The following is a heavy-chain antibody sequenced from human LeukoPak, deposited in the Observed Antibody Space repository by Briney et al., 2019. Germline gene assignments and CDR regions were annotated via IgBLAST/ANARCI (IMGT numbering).Heavy chain of an antibody. Sequence: GASVKVSCKASGYTLTDYYMMWVRQAPGQGLEWMGGIIPIFGTANYAQKFQGRVTITADKSTSTAYMELSSLRSEDTAVYYCARGEMALTFDAFDIWGQGTMVTVSS. D-gene: IGHD3-16*01. CDR2: IIPIFGTA. J-gene: IGHJ3*02. CDR3: ARGEMALTFDAFDI. V-gene: IGHV1-69*06. CDR1: GYTLTDYY.